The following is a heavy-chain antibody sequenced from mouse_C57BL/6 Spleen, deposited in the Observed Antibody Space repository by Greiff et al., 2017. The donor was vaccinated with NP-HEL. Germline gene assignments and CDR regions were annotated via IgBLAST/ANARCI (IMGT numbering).Heavy chain of an antibody. J-gene: IGHJ2*01. CDR1: GYSITSGYY. CDR3: AREKGLYFDY. Sequence: EVKVEESGPGLVKPSQSLSLTCSVTGYSITSGYYWNWIRQFPGNKLEWMGYISYDGSNNYNPSLKNRISITRDTSKNQFFLKLNSVTTEDTATYYCAREKGLYFDYWGQGTTLTVSS. CDR2: ISYDGSN. D-gene: IGHD3-3*01. V-gene: IGHV3-6*01.